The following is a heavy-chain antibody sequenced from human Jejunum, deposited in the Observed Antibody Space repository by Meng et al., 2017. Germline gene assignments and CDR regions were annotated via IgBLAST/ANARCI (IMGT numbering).Heavy chain of an antibody. CDR3: ARESDRGSYFDY. J-gene: IGHJ4*02. D-gene: IGHD3-22*01. Sequence: QVQLVQSEAEVKKPGASVTISCEASGYTFTGFYIHWVRQAPGRGLEWMGRINPSTGGTTSAQRFRGRVIMTRETTINTVYMDLRRLYSDDTAVYFCARESDRGSYFDYWGQGTLVTVSS. CDR2: INPSTGGT. V-gene: IGHV1-2*06. CDR1: GYTFTGFY.